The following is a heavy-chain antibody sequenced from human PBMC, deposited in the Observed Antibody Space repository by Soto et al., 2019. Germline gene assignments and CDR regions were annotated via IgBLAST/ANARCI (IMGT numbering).Heavy chain of an antibody. CDR2: INPHTGDT. Sequence: QVHLVQSGAEVKKPGASVTVSCKTSGYTLTDYYMHWVRQAPGQGLEWMAWINPHTGDTGIAERFQGRVTMTRDTSTNTAHMGLTSLTSDDTAIYYCAKGTVRGDYGAFDYWGQGTLVTVSS. D-gene: IGHD4-17*01. J-gene: IGHJ4*02. CDR1: GYTLTDYY. CDR3: AKGTVRGDYGAFDY. V-gene: IGHV1-2*02.